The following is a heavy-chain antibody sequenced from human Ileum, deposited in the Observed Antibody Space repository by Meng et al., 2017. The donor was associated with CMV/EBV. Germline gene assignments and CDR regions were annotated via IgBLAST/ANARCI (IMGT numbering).Heavy chain of an antibody. V-gene: IGHV4-39*07. CDR1: GDSISCAAYY. CDR2: IYDSTGM. Sequence: QLPQSDPGLRQASPASSLICSDTGDSISCAAYYWGWIRQAPGKGVEWIGSIYDSTGMKRNPSLKNRITMIMNTSTMHFSLNLSSVTAADTAVYYCARGQSVRGFEYWGLGTLVTVSS. CDR3: ARGQSVRGFEY. D-gene: IGHD3-10*01. J-gene: IGHJ4*02.